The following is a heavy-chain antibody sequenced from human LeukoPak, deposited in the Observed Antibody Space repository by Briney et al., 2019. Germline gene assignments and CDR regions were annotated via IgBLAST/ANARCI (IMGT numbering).Heavy chain of an antibody. CDR1: GFTFSRYP. D-gene: IGHD6-13*01. J-gene: IGHJ4*02. V-gene: IGHV3-30*04. CDR3: ARDAQISAAAYYFDY. Sequence: GGSLRLSCAASGFTFSRYPMHWVRQAPGKGLEWVTVISTDGRDIKYADSVKGRFTISRDSSKNTLSLQMKSLRGDDTAVYYCARDAQISAAAYYFDYWGQGTLVTVSS. CDR2: ISTDGRDI.